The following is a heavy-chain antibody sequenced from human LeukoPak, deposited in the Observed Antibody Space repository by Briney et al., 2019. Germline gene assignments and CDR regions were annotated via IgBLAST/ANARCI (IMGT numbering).Heavy chain of an antibody. Sequence: GGSLRLSCTASGFTLFTFNNAWMSWVRQTPGKGLEWIGRIRSKTDGGTTEYTAPVKGRFSISRDDSKNTVYLQVNSLKTEDTAVYYCTTDLLDYWGQGTLVTVSS. CDR3: TTDLLDY. CDR1: GFTLFTFNNAW. CDR2: IRSKTDGGTT. V-gene: IGHV3-15*01. J-gene: IGHJ4*02.